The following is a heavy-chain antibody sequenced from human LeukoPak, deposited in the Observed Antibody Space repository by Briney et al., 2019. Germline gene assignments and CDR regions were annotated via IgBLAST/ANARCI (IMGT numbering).Heavy chain of an antibody. J-gene: IGHJ4*02. D-gene: IGHD1-26*01. CDR1: GFTFSSYG. V-gene: IGHV3-21*01. CDR2: ISSSSSYI. Sequence: GGSLRLSCAASGFTFSSYGMSWVRQAPGKGLEWVSSISSSSSYIYYADSVKGRFTISRDNAKNSLYLQMNSLRAEDTAVYYCARIVGATFDYWGQGTLVTVSS. CDR3: ARIVGATFDY.